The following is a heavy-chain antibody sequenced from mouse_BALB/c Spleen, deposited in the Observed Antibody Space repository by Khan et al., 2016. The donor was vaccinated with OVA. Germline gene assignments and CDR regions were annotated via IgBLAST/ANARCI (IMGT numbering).Heavy chain of an antibody. CDR2: INTETVEP. V-gene: IGHV9-2-1*01. CDR1: GYTFTDYS. D-gene: IGHD2-2*01. J-gene: IGHJ2*01. Sequence: QIQLVQSGPELKKPGETVKISCKASGYTFTDYSMHWVKQTPGKGLKWLGWINTETVEPAYADDFKGRFAFSLETSANTAYLQINNPKNEATATYFCTRIYGYGGYWGQGTTLTVSS. CDR3: TRIYGYGGY.